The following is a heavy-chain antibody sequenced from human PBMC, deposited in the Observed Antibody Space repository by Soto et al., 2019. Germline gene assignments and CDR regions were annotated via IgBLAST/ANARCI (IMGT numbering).Heavy chain of an antibody. CDR3: ARVSGSFQKGFDY. V-gene: IGHV2-70*01. CDR1: GFSLSTLGMS. J-gene: IGHJ4*02. CDR2: IDWEDEK. Sequence: XGPTLGNPTQTLTLTCSFSGFSLSTLGMSVSWIRQPPGKALEWLALIDWEDEKYFSTSLQTRLSIFKDSSKSHVLLTITNVGPLDSATYFCARVSGSFQKGFDYWGQGDLVTVSS. D-gene: IGHD1-26*01.